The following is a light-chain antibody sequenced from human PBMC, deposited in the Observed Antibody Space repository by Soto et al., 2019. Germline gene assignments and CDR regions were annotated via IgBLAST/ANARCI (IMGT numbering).Light chain of an antibody. CDR2: DVN. CDR3: CSYAGSYTVV. CDR1: SSDFGGYNY. Sequence: QSALTQPRSVSGSPGQSVTISCTGTSSDFGGYNYVSWYQQHPVKAPKLMIYDVNQRPSGVPDRFSGSKSGNTASLTISGLQAEHEEEYYCCSYAGSYTVVFGGVTKLTVL. J-gene: IGLJ2*01. V-gene: IGLV2-11*01.